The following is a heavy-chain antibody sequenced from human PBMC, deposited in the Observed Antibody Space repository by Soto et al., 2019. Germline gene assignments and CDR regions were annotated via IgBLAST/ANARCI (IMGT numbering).Heavy chain of an antibody. CDR3: ARKQTTVTSLRTYYYGLDV. CDR2: IKDDGSDE. D-gene: IGHD4-4*01. V-gene: IGHV3-7*03. J-gene: IGHJ6*02. CDR1: GFTFSRYW. Sequence: EVQLVESGGGLVQPGGSLRLSCAASGFTFSRYWMSWVRQAPGKGLEWVANIKDDGSDEYYVDSVKGRFTVSRDNAKNSLYLQLSGRRDEDTAVYYCARKQTTVTSLRTYYYGLDVWGQGTPVTVSS.